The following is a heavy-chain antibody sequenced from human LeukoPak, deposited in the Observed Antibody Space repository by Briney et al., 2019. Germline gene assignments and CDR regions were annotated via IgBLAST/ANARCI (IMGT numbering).Heavy chain of an antibody. CDR1: GFTFSTYG. CDR3: AKDQAGYSNYFEH. CDR2: IRYDGSNK. Sequence: GGSLRLSCAASGFTFSTYGMHWVRQAPGKGLEWVSFIRYDGSNKYYADSVKGRFTISRDNSKNTLYLQMNSLRAEDTAVYYCAKDQAGYSNYFEHWGQGTPVTVSS. D-gene: IGHD5-18*01. V-gene: IGHV3-30*02. J-gene: IGHJ4*02.